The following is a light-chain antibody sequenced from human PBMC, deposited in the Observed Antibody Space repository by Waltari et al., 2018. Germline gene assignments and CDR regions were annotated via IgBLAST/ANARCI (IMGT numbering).Light chain of an antibody. CDR2: WAS. Sequence: DIVMTQSPDSLAVSLGERATINCKSSQSVLYSSNNKNYLAWYQQRPGQPPKLLIYWASTRESGVPDRFSGSGSGTDFTLTISSLQTEDVAVYYCQQHYISRTFDQGTKVQIK. CDR1: QSVLYSSNNKNY. V-gene: IGKV4-1*01. J-gene: IGKJ1*01. CDR3: QQHYISRT.